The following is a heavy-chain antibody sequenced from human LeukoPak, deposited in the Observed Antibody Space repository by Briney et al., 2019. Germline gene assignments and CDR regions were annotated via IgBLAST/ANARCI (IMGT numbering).Heavy chain of an antibody. J-gene: IGHJ4*02. Sequence: GRSLRLSCVASGFTVSNYYISSIRQAPGKGLEWGSYISSSSSYTNYADSVKARFTISRDNAKNSLYLQMNSLRAEDTAVYYCAKDGDYIDYWGQGTLVTVSS. CDR2: ISSSSSYT. D-gene: IGHD4-17*01. V-gene: IGHV3-11*05. CDR1: GFTVSNYY. CDR3: AKDGDYIDY.